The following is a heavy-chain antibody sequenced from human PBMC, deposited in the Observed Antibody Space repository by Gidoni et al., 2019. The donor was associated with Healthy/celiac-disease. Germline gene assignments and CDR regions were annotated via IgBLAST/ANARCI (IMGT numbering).Heavy chain of an antibody. J-gene: IGHJ4*02. CDR2: SNPNSGGT. CDR3: ARAPPRLGSDFDY. D-gene: IGHD3-9*01. Sequence: QVQLVQSGAEVKKPGASEKVSCKASGYTFTGYYMHWGRQAPGQGLEWMGWSNPNSGGTNYAQKFQGWVTMTRDTSISTAYMELSRLRSDDTAVYYCARAPPRLGSDFDYWGQGTLVTVSS. V-gene: IGHV1-2*04. CDR1: GYTFTGYY.